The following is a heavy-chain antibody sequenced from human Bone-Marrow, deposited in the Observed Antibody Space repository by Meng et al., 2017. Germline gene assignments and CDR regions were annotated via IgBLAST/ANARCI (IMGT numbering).Heavy chain of an antibody. V-gene: IGHV4-39*07. CDR1: GGSIRSSSYY. Sequence: GSLRLSCTVSGGSIRSSSYYWGWIRQPPGTGLEWIGNILYTGTTYFIPSLKSRVTISVDTSKNLFSLRVTSVTVADTPVYYCARDPSFYDSSGYYSFSESWGQGTLVTVSS. J-gene: IGHJ4*02. CDR3: ARDPSFYDSSGYYSFSES. CDR2: ILYTGTT. D-gene: IGHD3-22*01.